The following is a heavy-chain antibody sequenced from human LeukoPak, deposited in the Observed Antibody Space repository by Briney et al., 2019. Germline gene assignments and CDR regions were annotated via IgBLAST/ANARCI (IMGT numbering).Heavy chain of an antibody. CDR2: ISAYNGNT. J-gene: IGHJ3*02. CDR1: GYTFISYG. D-gene: IGHD3-3*01. V-gene: IGHV1-18*01. Sequence: ASVKVSCKASGYTFISYGISWVRQAPGQGLEWMGWISAYNGNTNYAQKLQGRVTMTTDTSTSTAYMELRSLRSDDTAVYYCARDTDFWGGYFPSAFDIWGQGTMVTVSS. CDR3: ARDTDFWGGYFPSAFDI.